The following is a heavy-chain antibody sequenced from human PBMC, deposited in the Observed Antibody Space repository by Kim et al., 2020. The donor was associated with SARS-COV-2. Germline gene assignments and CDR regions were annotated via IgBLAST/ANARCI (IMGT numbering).Heavy chain of an antibody. J-gene: IGHJ4*02. V-gene: IGHV3-74*01. CDR1: GFNFNNFE. D-gene: IGHD2-15*01. Sequence: GGSLRLSCEASGFNFNNFEMDWVRQTPGEGLLWVSDINTDERNKTYADSVKGRFTISRDKAKNTVYLQMNSLRAEDTAVYFCVRGGSGFPVDWGQGTLVTVSS. CDR2: INTDERNK. CDR3: VRGGSGFPVD.